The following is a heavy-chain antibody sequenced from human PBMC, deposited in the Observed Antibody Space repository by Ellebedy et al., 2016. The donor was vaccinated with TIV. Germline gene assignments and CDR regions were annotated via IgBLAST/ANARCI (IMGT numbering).Heavy chain of an antibody. J-gene: IGHJ4*02. CDR2: VLHLGTS. CDR3: AATVVQTALLAY. V-gene: IGHV4-4*02. CDR1: GFTFSDFT. Sequence: GSLRLSCAASGFTFSDFTMHWVRQAPGKGLEWIGEVLHLGTSNYNPSLKSRVTISVDKSNNQFSLKLSSVTGADTAVYYCAATVVQTALLAYWGQGIQVTVSS. D-gene: IGHD4-23*01.